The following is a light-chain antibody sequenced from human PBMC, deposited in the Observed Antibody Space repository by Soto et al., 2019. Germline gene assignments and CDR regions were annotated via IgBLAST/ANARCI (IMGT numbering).Light chain of an antibody. J-gene: IGKJ1*01. CDR1: QSLLHTNAYNY. V-gene: IGKV2-28*01. CDR2: LGS. Sequence: ETVMTQLPLSLSVTPGEPASISCRSSQSLLHTNAYNYLDWYLQKPGQSPQLLIYLGSNRASGVPDRFSGSGSGTDFTLKISRVEAEDVGVYYCMQPLQSWTFGQGTKVDI. CDR3: MQPLQSWT.